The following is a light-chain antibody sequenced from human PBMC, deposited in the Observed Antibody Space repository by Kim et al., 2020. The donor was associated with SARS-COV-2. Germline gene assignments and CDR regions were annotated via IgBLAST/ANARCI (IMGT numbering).Light chain of an antibody. J-gene: IGLJ2*01. CDR3: AAWDESLDGFLV. CDR1: RSKHGSNP. Sequence: DIISCSGSRSKHGSNPVNWYEHVPETAPKLRIYSNSDLPSGVPDRFTASKSDTSAALAISGLQSEDETTYYCAAWDESLDGFLVFGGGTQLTVL. V-gene: IGLV1-44*01. CDR2: SNS.